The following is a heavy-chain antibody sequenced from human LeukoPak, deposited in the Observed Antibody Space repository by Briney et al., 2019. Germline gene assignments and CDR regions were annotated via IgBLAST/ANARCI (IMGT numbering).Heavy chain of an antibody. Sequence: ASVKVSCKASLYDFINYGISWLRQAPGRGREWMGWRSIYNGNTDYKLQGRVTMTTDTSTTTDYIEVRSLSSNDTAVYYCARRGPFPSGSSSREYYLDYWGQGTLVTVSS. CDR2: RSIYNGNT. CDR3: ARRGPFPSGSSSREYYLDY. J-gene: IGHJ4*02. D-gene: IGHD6-6*01. CDR1: LYDFINYG. V-gene: IGHV1-18*01.